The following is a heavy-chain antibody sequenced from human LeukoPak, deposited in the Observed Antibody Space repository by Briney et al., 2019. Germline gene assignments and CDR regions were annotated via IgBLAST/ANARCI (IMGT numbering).Heavy chain of an antibody. CDR1: GGSFSGYY. CDR2: INHSGST. D-gene: IGHD3-10*01. V-gene: IGHV4-34*01. J-gene: IGHJ4*02. Sequence: SETLSLTCAVYGGSFSGYYWSWIRQPPGKGLEWIGEINHSGSTNYNPSLKSRVTMSVDTSKNQFSLKLSSVTAADTAVYYCARDSYYGSGSYYGYWGQGTLVTVSS. CDR3: ARDSYYGSGSYYGY.